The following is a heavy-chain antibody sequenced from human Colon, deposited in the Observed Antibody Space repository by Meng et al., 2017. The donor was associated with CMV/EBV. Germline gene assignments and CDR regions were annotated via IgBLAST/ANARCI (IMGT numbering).Heavy chain of an antibody. J-gene: IGHJ4*02. D-gene: IGHD2/OR15-2a*01. Sequence: SETLSLTCSVSGDSSGSYYWSWIRQPPGKGLEWIGYVSYIGSATYNPALESRVTISIITPESQFSLKLSSVTAADSAVYYCARAQNVIPELFDSWGQGTLVTVSS. V-gene: IGHV4-59*01. CDR2: VSYIGSA. CDR3: ARAQNVIPELFDS. CDR1: GDSSGSYY.